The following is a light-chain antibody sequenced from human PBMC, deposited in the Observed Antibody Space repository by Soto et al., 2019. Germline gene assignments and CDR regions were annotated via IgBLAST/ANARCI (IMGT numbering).Light chain of an antibody. V-gene: IGKV3-20*01. CDR3: HYYGSPPRT. J-gene: IGKJ1*01. CDR2: GAS. Sequence: EIVLTQSPGTLSLSPGERVTLSCRASQSVSGSYLAWYQQKPGQAPRLLIYGASSRATDIPDRFSGSGSGTDFTLAISRLETEDFAVYYCHYYGSPPRTFGEGTKVEIK. CDR1: QSVSGSY.